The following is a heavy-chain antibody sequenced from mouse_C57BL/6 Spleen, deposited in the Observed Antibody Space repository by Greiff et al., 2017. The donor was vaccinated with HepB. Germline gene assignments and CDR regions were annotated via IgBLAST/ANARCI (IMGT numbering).Heavy chain of an antibody. CDR2: ISYDGSN. J-gene: IGHJ2*01. Sequence: EVKLVESGPGLVKPSQSLSLTCSVTGYSITSGYYWNWIRQFPGNKLEWMGYISYDGSNNYNPSLKNRISITRVTSKNQFFLKLNSVTTEDTATYYCARDLGNWGQGTTLTVSS. CDR1: GYSITSGYY. V-gene: IGHV3-6*01. D-gene: IGHD4-1*01. CDR3: ARDLGN.